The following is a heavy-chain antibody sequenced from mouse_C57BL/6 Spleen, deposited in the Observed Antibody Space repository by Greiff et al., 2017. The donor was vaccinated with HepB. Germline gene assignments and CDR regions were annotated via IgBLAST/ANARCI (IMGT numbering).Heavy chain of an antibody. Sequence: EVQLQQSGAELVRPGASVKLSCTASGFNIKDDYMHWVKQRPEQGLEWIGWIDPENGDTEYASKVQGKATITADTSSNTAYLQLSSLTSEDTAVYYCTTGSNDPAYWGQGTLVTVSA. V-gene: IGHV14-4*01. CDR2: IDPENGDT. CDR1: GFNIKDDY. J-gene: IGHJ3*01. CDR3: TTGSNDPAY. D-gene: IGHD2-12*01.